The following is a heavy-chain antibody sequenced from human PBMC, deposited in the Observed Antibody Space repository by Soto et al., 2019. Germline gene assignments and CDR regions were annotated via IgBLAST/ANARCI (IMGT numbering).Heavy chain of an antibody. CDR3: AREPEGIAAALDY. Sequence: PGGSLRLSCAASGFTFSNAWMSWVRHAPGGGLEWVASISSSGSFIYYADSVKGRFTISRDDAEKSLYLQMNGLRAEDTALYYCAREPEGIAAALDYWGRGTLVTVSS. V-gene: IGHV3-21*01. CDR2: ISSSGSFI. D-gene: IGHD6-13*01. CDR1: GFTFSNAW. J-gene: IGHJ4*02.